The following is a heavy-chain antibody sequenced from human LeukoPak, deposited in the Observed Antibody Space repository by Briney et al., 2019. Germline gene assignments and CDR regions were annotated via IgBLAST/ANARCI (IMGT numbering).Heavy chain of an antibody. V-gene: IGHV3-23*01. CDR1: GITFSTYA. D-gene: IGHD4-17*01. CDR3: TRDPNGDYVGAFDM. Sequence: GGSLRLSCAASGITFSTYAMTWVRQAPGKGLEWVSSIRGSGGGTDYADSVRGRFTISRDNSRDTLFLQMNSLRAEDTALYYCTRDPNGDYVGAFDMWGPGTMVTVSS. J-gene: IGHJ3*02. CDR2: IRGSGGGT.